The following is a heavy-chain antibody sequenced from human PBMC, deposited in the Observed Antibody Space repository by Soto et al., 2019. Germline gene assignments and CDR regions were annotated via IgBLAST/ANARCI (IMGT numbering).Heavy chain of an antibody. CDR1: GGTISSWY. J-gene: IGHJ4*02. CDR3: ARRYGSAIDY. D-gene: IGHD1-26*01. CDR2: IYYGGST. Sequence: QVQLQESGPGLVKPSETLSLTCTVSGGTISSWYWSWIRQPPGKGLEWIGYIYYGGSTNSNPSLKSRVTISVDTSKNQFSLKLSSVTAADTAVYYCARRYGSAIDYWGQGTLVTVSS. V-gene: IGHV4-59*08.